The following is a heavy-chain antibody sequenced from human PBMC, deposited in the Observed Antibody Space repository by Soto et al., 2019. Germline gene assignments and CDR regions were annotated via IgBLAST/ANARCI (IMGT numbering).Heavy chain of an antibody. J-gene: IGHJ6*02. CDR1: GFTFSSYI. Sequence: EVQLVESGGGLVQPGGSLRLSCAASGFTFSSYIMNWVRQAPGKGLEWVSYISSSTVTIYYADSVKGRFTISRDNAKNSLYLQMNSLRDEDTAVYYCARNGITGTTSSFYYGMDVWGQGTTVTVSS. CDR3: ARNGITGTTSSFYYGMDV. CDR2: ISSSTVTI. V-gene: IGHV3-48*02. D-gene: IGHD1-7*01.